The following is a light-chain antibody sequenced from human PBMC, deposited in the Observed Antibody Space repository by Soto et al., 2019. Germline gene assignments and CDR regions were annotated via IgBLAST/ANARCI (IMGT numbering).Light chain of an antibody. V-gene: IGLV1-51*01. CDR3: RAWDDGLSAYV. J-gene: IGLJ1*01. Sequence: QSVLTQPPSVSAAPGQKVTISCAGSGSNVGNHYVSWYQQLPGTAPKLLIYDDNKRPSGIPDRFSGSKSATSATLGITGLQAGGEARYYCRAWDDGLSAYVFGPGTKLTVL. CDR2: DDN. CDR1: GSNVGNHY.